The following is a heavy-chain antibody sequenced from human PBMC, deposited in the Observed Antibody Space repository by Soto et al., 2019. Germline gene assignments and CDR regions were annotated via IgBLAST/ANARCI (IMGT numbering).Heavy chain of an antibody. D-gene: IGHD2-2*02. CDR2: ISRSSSYI. J-gene: IGHJ6*02. CDR1: GFTFSSYS. Sequence: GGSLRLSYAASGFTFSSYSMNWVRQAPGKGLEWVSSISRSSSYIYYADSVKGRFTISRDNAKNSLYLQMNSLRAEDTAVYYCARAIGEDIVVVPAAIPYYYGMDVWGQGTTVTVSS. V-gene: IGHV3-21*01. CDR3: ARAIGEDIVVVPAAIPYYYGMDV.